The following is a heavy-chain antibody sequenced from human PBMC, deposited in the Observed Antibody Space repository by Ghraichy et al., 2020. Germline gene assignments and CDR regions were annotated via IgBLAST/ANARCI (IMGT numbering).Heavy chain of an antibody. CDR3: AKMTTVTTGYYGMDV. J-gene: IGHJ6*02. CDR2: ISGSGGST. D-gene: IGHD4-17*01. CDR1: GFTFSSYA. Sequence: GGSLRLSCAASGFTFSSYAMSWVRQAPGKGLEWVSAISGSGGSTYYADSVKGRFTISRDNSKNTLYLQMNSLRAEDTAVYYCAKMTTVTTGYYGMDVWGQGTTVTVSS. V-gene: IGHV3-23*01.